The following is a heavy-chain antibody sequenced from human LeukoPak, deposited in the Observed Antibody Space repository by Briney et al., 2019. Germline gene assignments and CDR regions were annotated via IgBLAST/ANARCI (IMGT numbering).Heavy chain of an antibody. V-gene: IGHV7-4-1*02. Sequence: GASVKVSCKASGYTFTSYAMNWVRQAPGQGLEWMGWINTNTGNPTYAQGFTGRFVFSLDTSVSTAYLQISSLKAEDTAVYYCARVGSGWYVGAYNYFDYWGQGTLVTVSS. CDR3: ARVGSGWYVGAYNYFDY. D-gene: IGHD6-19*01. CDR1: GYTFTSYA. J-gene: IGHJ4*02. CDR2: INTNTGNP.